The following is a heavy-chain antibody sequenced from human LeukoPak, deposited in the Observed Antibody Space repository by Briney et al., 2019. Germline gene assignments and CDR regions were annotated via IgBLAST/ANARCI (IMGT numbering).Heavy chain of an antibody. CDR1: GYTFTDYY. CDR3: ARDSSYYGSGNYYNGFNWFDS. CDR2: INPSGSYT. J-gene: IGHJ5*01. V-gene: IGHV1-46*01. Sequence: ASVRVSCKASGYTFTDYYMHWVRQAPGQGLEWMGIINPSGSYTSYAQKFQRRVTMTRDTSTSTVYMELSSLRSEDTAVYYCARDSSYYGSGNYYNGFNWFDSWGEGTLVTVSS. D-gene: IGHD3-10*01.